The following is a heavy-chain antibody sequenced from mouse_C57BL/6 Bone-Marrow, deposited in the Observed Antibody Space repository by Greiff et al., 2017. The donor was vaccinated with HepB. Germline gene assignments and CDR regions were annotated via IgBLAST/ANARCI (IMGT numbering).Heavy chain of an antibody. CDR3: TTAQATAWVAY. Sequence: EVKLVESGAELVRPGASVKLSCPASGFNIKDYYMHWVKQRPEQGLEWIGRIDPEDGDTEYAPKFQGKATMTADTSSNPAYLQLSSLTSEDTAVYYCTTAQATAWVAYWGQGTLVTVSA. D-gene: IGHD3-2*02. J-gene: IGHJ3*01. V-gene: IGHV14-1*01. CDR2: IDPEDGDT. CDR1: GFNIKDYY.